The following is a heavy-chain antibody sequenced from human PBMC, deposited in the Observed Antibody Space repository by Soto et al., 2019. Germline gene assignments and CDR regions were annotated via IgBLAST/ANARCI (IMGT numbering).Heavy chain of an antibody. CDR2: ISSTTNYI. D-gene: IGHD3-3*01. CDR1: GFTFTRYS. V-gene: IGHV3-21*06. CDR3: ARDASYYSLWSGYYPSRNGMDV. J-gene: IGHJ6*02. Sequence: PGGSLRLSCAASGFTFTRYSMNWVRQAPGKGLEWVSSISSTTNYIYYGDSMKGRFTISRDNAKNSLYLEMNSLRAEDTAVYYCARDASYYSLWSGYYPSRNGMDVWGQGTTVTVS.